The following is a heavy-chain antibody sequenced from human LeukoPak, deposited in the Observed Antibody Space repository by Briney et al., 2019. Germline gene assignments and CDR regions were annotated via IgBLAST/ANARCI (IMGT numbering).Heavy chain of an antibody. V-gene: IGHV3-30*18. CDR2: ISYDGSNK. CDR1: GFTFSSYG. J-gene: IGHJ6*02. Sequence: GGSLRLSCAASGFTFSSYGMHWVRQAPGKGLEWVAVISYDGSNKYYADSVKGRFTISRDNSKNTLYLQMNSLRAEDTAVYYCAKEQCDFWSGWYYYYGMDVWGQGTTVTVSS. CDR3: AKEQCDFWSGWYYYYGMDV. D-gene: IGHD3-3*01.